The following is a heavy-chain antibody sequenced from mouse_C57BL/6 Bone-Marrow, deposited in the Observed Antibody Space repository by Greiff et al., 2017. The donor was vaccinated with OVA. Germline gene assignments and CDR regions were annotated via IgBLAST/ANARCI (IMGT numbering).Heavy chain of an antibody. D-gene: IGHD1-1*01. Sequence: QVQLQQSGAELARPGASVKLSCKASGYTFTSYGISWVKQRPGQGLEWIGEIYPRSGNTYYNEKFKGKATMTADKSYSTAYMELRSLTSEDSAVDYFAGSGVTTVVEDYWGQGTTLTVSS. J-gene: IGHJ2*01. CDR2: IYPRSGNT. CDR3: AGSGVTTVVEDY. V-gene: IGHV1-81*01. CDR1: GYTFTSYG.